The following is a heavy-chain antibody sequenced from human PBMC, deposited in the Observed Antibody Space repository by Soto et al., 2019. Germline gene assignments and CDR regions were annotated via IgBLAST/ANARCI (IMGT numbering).Heavy chain of an antibody. CDR3: VKDNRGSY. V-gene: IGHV3-7*01. Sequence: GGSLRVSCAAAGFPFSTCWRMWVRQAPGKGLEWVANINQDGSERYYVDSVKGRFTISRDNAKNSLYLQMNSLRAEDTAVYYCVKDNRGSYWGQGTLVTVSS. CDR1: GFPFSTCW. J-gene: IGHJ4*02. CDR2: INQDGSER. D-gene: IGHD3-10*01.